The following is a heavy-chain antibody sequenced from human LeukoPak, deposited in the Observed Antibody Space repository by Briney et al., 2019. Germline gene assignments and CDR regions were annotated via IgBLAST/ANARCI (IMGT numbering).Heavy chain of an antibody. CDR3: ARDLSSVGELGSLDY. CDR1: GGSISSSNW. D-gene: IGHD3-10*01. Sequence: PSETLSLTCAVSGGSISSSNWWSWVRQPPGKGLEWIGEIYHSGSTNYNPSLKSRVTISVDKSKNQFSLKLSSVTAADTAVYYCARDLSSVGELGSLDYWGQGTLVTVSS. V-gene: IGHV4-4*02. CDR2: IYHSGST. J-gene: IGHJ4*02.